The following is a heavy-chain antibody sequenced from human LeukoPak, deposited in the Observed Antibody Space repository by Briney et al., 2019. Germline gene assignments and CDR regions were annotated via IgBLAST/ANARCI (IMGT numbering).Heavy chain of an antibody. CDR3: ARDLGQYSDTSDNWFDP. CDR1: GFTFSNYW. V-gene: IGHV3-74*01. D-gene: IGHD3-22*01. J-gene: IGHJ5*02. Sequence: GGSLRLSCAASGFTFSNYWMHWVRQAPGKGLVWVSRINSDGINTSYADSVKGRFTISRDNAKNTLNLQMNSLRAEDTAVYYCARDLGQYSDTSDNWFDPWGQGTLVTVSS. CDR2: INSDGINT.